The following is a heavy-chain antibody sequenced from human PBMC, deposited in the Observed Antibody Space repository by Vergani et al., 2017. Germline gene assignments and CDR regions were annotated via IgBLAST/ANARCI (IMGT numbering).Heavy chain of an antibody. Sequence: EVQLVQSGAEVKKPGEPLKISCQISGYSFTNYWIGWVRQMPGKGLEWMGIIHPADSDTRYSPSFQGQVTISVDKSISTAYLQRSSLRASDSAMYYCATLYGRDSSGSKYFDYWGQGTLVTVSS. J-gene: IGHJ4*02. CDR1: GYSFTNYW. CDR2: IHPADSDT. V-gene: IGHV5-51*01. CDR3: ATLYGRDSSGSKYFDY. D-gene: IGHD3-22*01.